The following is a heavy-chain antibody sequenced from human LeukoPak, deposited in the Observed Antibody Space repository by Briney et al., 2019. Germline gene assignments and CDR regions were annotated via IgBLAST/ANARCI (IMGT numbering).Heavy chain of an antibody. CDR1: EFIFSDYA. Sequence: GGSLRLSCAASEFIFSDYAMNWVRQAPGKGLEWVSTINYSGDTTYYADSVKGRITVSRDNSKNSVYLQMSRLTAADTAVYYCAKDRSIGTYYTFDHWGQGTLVTVSS. D-gene: IGHD1-26*01. J-gene: IGHJ4*02. V-gene: IGHV3-23*01. CDR3: AKDRSIGTYYTFDH. CDR2: INYSGDTT.